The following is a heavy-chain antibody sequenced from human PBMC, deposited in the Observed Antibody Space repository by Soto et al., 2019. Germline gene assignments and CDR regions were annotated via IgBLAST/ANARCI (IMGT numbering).Heavy chain of an antibody. Sequence: QVQRVESGGGVVQTGRSLRLSCAASGFTFSSYGMHWVRQAPGKGLEWVAVISYDGSNKYYADSVKGRFTISRDNSKNTLYLQMNSLRAEDTAVYYCAKDQLRGVRGVITYYYGMEVWGQGTTVTVSS. CDR3: AKDQLRGVRGVITYYYGMEV. D-gene: IGHD3-10*01. V-gene: IGHV3-30*18. CDR2: ISYDGSNK. J-gene: IGHJ6*02. CDR1: GFTFSSYG.